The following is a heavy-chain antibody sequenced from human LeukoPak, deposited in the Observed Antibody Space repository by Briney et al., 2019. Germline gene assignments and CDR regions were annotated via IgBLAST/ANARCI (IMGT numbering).Heavy chain of an antibody. Sequence: PSETLSLTCTVSSASISSSPYFWGWIRQSPGKGLEWIGSISYSGSTYYNPSLKSRVTISVDTSKNQFSLKLSSVTAADTAVYYCARVGPAVAGYYFDYWGQGTLVTVSS. CDR1: SASISSSPYF. V-gene: IGHV4-39*07. CDR2: ISYSGST. CDR3: ARVGPAVAGYYFDY. J-gene: IGHJ4*02. D-gene: IGHD6-19*01.